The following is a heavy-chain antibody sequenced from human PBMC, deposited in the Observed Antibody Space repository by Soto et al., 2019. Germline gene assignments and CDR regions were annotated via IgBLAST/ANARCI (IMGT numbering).Heavy chain of an antibody. V-gene: IGHV1-69*01. Sequence: QVQLVQSGAEVKKPGSSVKVSCKASGGTFSNTAFIWVRQAPGQGLEWMGGIIPIFGAPNYAQKFQGRLMISADDSACKDYMELNTMTSEDTAVYYCATPAEPLDTAMLKGLAHWGQGTLVTVSS. CDR1: GGTFSNTA. CDR3: ATPAEPLDTAMLKGLAH. D-gene: IGHD5-18*01. CDR2: IIPIFGAP. J-gene: IGHJ4*02.